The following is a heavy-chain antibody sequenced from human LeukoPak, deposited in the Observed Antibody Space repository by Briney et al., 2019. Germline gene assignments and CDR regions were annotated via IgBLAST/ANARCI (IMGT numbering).Heavy chain of an antibody. J-gene: IGHJ4*02. CDR2: IYYSGST. CDR1: GGSISSYY. Sequence: SETLSLTCTVSGGSISSYYWSWIRQPPGKGLEWIGYIYYSGSTSYNPSLKSRVTISVDTSKNQFSLKLSSVTAADTAVYYCARGGYFLDYWGQGTLVTVSS. D-gene: IGHD3-22*01. V-gene: IGHV4-59*01. CDR3: ARGGYFLDY.